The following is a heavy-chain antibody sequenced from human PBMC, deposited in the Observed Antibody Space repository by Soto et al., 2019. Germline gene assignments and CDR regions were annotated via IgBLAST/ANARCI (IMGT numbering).Heavy chain of an antibody. CDR1: GFTFTKAW. V-gene: IGHV3-15*01. J-gene: IGHJ4*02. CDR3: TTASQWLPPYS. Sequence: EVQLVESGGGLVKPGGSLRLSCAASGFTFTKAWMTWVRQTPGKGLEWVGRIKSRADGGTTDYAASVKDRFIISRDDSNDTLSLHMNRLKTDDTAVYYCTTASQWLPPYSCGQGALVTVSS. D-gene: IGHD6-19*01. CDR2: IKSRADGGTT.